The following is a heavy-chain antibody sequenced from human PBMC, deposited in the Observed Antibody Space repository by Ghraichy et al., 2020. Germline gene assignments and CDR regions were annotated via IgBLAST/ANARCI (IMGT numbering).Heavy chain of an antibody. CDR3: ARGEDIVRFDP. CDR2: IYYSGST. J-gene: IGHJ5*02. CDR1: GGSISSYY. V-gene: IGHV4-59*01. Sequence: SETLSLTCTVSGGSISSYYWSWIRQPPGKGLEWIGYIYYSGSTNYNPSLKSRVTISVDTSKNQFSLKLSSVTAADTAVYYCARGEDIVRFDPWGQGTLVTVSS. D-gene: IGHD2-15*01.